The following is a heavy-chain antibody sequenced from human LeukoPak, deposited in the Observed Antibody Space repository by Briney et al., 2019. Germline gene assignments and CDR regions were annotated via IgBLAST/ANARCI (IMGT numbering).Heavy chain of an antibody. CDR2: INHSGST. D-gene: IGHD5-18*01. J-gene: IGHJ5*02. CDR1: GGSFSGYY. CDR3: ARSEKVDTATGWFDP. V-gene: IGHV4-34*01. Sequence: SETLSLTCAVYGGSFSGYYWSWIRQPPGKGLEWIGEINHSGSTNYNPSLKSRVNIAVDTSKNQFSLKLTSVAAADTAVYYCARSEKVDTATGWFDPWGQGTLVTVSS.